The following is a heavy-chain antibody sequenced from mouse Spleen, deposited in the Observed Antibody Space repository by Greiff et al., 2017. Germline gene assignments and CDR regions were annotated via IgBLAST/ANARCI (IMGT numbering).Heavy chain of an antibody. J-gene: IGHJ1*01. Sequence: VQLKESGPGLVKPSQSLSLTCSVTGYSITSGYYWNWIRQFPGNKLEWMGYISYDGSNNYNPSLKNRISITRDTSKNQFFLKLNSVTTEDTATYYCARDDVRSFDVWGAGTTVTVSS. V-gene: IGHV3-6*01. CDR1: GYSITSGYY. CDR2: ISYDGSN. CDR3: ARDDVRSFDV.